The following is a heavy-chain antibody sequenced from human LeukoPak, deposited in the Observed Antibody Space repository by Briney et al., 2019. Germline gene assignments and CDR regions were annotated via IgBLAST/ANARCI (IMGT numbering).Heavy chain of an antibody. Sequence: ASVKVSCKASRYTFTGYYMHWVRQAPGQGRGWMGLINPNIVGTNYAQKCQSTATMTRDTTISTAYMELSRLRSDDTAVYYCARDQHIVVVPAAIGYYYYYMDVWGKGTTVTVSS. CDR2: INPNIVGT. D-gene: IGHD2-2*02. CDR1: RYTFTGYY. J-gene: IGHJ6*03. CDR3: ARDQHIVVVPAAIGYYYYYMDV. V-gene: IGHV1-2*02.